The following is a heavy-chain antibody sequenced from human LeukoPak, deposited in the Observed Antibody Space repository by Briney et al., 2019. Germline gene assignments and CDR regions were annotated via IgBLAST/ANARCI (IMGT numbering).Heavy chain of an antibody. D-gene: IGHD3-3*01. Sequence: SQTLSLTCTVSGGSISSGSYYWSWIRQPAGKGLEWIGRIYTSGSTNYNPSLKSRVTISVDTSKNQFSLKLSSVTAADTAVYYCARTNHYDFWSGYSTGAFDIWGQGTMVTVSS. CDR3: ARTNHYDFWSGYSTGAFDI. V-gene: IGHV4-61*02. CDR2: IYTSGST. J-gene: IGHJ3*02. CDR1: GGSISSGSYY.